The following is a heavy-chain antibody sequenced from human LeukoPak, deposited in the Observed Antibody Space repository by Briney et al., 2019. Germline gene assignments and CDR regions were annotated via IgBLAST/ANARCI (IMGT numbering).Heavy chain of an antibody. D-gene: IGHD2-2*01. CDR3: AIRLGYCSSTSCYGAFDI. J-gene: IGHJ3*02. CDR2: IYHSGST. Sequence: SETLSLTCAVSGGSISSSNWWSWVRQPPGKGLEWIGEIYHSGSTNYNPSPKSRVTISVDKSKNQFSLKLSSVTAADTAVYYCAIRLGYCSSTSCYGAFDIWGQGTMVTVSS. V-gene: IGHV4-4*02. CDR1: GGSISSSNW.